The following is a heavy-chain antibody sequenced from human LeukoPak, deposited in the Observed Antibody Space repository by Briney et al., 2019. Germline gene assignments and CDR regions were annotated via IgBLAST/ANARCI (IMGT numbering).Heavy chain of an antibody. D-gene: IGHD2-15*01. V-gene: IGHV3-30-3*01. J-gene: IGHJ3*02. CDR3: ARGTSQGYCGGGDCYGAFDI. CDR1: GFSFNSYA. Sequence: PGGSLRLSCAASGFSFNSYAFHWVRQAPGKGLEWVAVISYGGSKKYYADSVKGRFTISRDNSKNTVYLQMNSLRVEDTAVYYCARGTSQGYCGGGDCYGAFDIWGQGTMVTVSS. CDR2: ISYGGSKK.